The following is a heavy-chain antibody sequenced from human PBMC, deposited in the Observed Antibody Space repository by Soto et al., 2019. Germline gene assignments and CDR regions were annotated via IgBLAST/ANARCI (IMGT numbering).Heavy chain of an antibody. D-gene: IGHD3-3*01. CDR1: GFSSSSYA. V-gene: IGHV3-23*01. J-gene: IGHJ4*02. CDR3: ARDPAYDFWSGFDY. Sequence: PGGSLRLSCAVSGFSSSSYAMAWVRQAPGKGLEWVSAISGSGGNTYYADSAKGRFTFSRDNSKNMLYLQMNSLRVEDTAVYYCARDPAYDFWSGFDYWGQGILVTVSS. CDR2: ISGSGGNT.